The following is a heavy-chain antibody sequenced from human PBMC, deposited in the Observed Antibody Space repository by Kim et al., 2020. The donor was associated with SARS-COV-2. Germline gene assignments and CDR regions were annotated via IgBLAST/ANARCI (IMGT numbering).Heavy chain of an antibody. CDR1: GFTFSSYA. D-gene: IGHD3-3*01. CDR3: AKDRYDFWSGYYLAVEDWYFDL. CDR2: ISGSGGST. Sequence: GGSLRLSCAASGFTFSSYAMSWVRQAPGKGLEWVSAISGSGGSTYYADSVKGRFTISRDNSKNTLYLQMNSLRAEDTAVYYCAKDRYDFWSGYYLAVEDWYFDLWGRGTLVTVSS. J-gene: IGHJ2*01. V-gene: IGHV3-23*01.